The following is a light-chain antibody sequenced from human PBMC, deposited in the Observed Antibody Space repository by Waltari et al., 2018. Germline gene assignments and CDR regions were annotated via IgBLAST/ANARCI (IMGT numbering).Light chain of an antibody. CDR3: QQRDSLLVT. J-gene: IGKJ4*01. Sequence: EIVLTQSPATLPLSPGERATLSCRASPSVSSYLAWYQQKPGQAPRLLLYDASNRAAGIPARFSGSGSGTDFTLTISSLEPEDFAVYYCQQRDSLLVTFGGGTKVQI. CDR1: PSVSSY. V-gene: IGKV3-11*01. CDR2: DAS.